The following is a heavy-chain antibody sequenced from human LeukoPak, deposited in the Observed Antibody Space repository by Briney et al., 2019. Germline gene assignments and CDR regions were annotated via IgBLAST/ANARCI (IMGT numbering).Heavy chain of an antibody. V-gene: IGHV3-30*03. CDR1: GFTFSSYG. CDR3: RTYYDFWSGYYTFDY. D-gene: IGHD3-3*01. J-gene: IGHJ4*02. Sequence: PGGSLRLSCAASGFTFSSYGMHWVRQAPGKGLEWVAVISYDGSNKYYADSVKGRFTISRDNSKNTLYLQMNSLRAEDTAVYYCRTYYDFWSGYYTFDYWSQGTLVTVSS. CDR2: ISYDGSNK.